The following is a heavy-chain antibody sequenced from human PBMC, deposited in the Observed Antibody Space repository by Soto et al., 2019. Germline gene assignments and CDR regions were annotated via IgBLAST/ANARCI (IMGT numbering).Heavy chain of an antibody. D-gene: IGHD4-4*01. J-gene: IGHJ6*02. Sequence: QVQLVQSGAEVKKPGASVKVSCKASGYTFTSYDINWVRQATGQGLEWMGWMNPNSGNTGYAQKYQDRGTMTRNTSISTAYMELSSLRSEDTAVYYCARVDTVTTPNYYYYGMDVWGQGTTVTVSS. V-gene: IGHV1-8*01. CDR2: MNPNSGNT. CDR1: GYTFTSYD. CDR3: ARVDTVTTPNYYYYGMDV.